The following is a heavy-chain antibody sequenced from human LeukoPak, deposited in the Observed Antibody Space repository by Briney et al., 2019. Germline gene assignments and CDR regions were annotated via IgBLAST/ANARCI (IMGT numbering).Heavy chain of an antibody. V-gene: IGHV4-39*01. J-gene: IGHJ4*02. D-gene: IGHD1-1*01. CDR3: ARHRRVTNWYVDF. Sequence: PSETLSFTCTVSGGSISTNSNFFWGWIRQPPGKGLDWIGIIYYSGTIYYNPSLKSRVTIFVDTSKNLFSLRLTSVTAADTAVYYCARHRRVTNWYVDFWGQGTLVTVSS. CDR1: GGSISTNSNFF. CDR2: IYYSGTI.